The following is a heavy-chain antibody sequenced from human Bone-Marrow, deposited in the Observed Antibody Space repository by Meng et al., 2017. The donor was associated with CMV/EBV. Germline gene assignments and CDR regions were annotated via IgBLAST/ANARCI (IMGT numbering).Heavy chain of an antibody. D-gene: IGHD3-3*01. CDR1: GYTFTSYD. Sequence: ASVKVSCKASGYTFTSYDINWVRQATGQGLEWMGWMNPNSGNTGYAQKFQGRVTMTRNTSISTAYMELSSLRSEDTDVYYCARPSMYYDFWSGYSLSYFDYWGQGTLVTVSS. CDR3: ARPSMYYDFWSGYSLSYFDY. V-gene: IGHV1-8*01. CDR2: MNPNSGNT. J-gene: IGHJ4*02.